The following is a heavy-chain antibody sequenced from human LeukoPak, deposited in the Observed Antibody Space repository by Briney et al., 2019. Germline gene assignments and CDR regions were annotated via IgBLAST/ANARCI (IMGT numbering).Heavy chain of an antibody. CDR2: ISSSSSTI. D-gene: IGHD3-22*01. CDR3: AREIYYDSSGYYGSVY. J-gene: IGHJ4*02. Sequence: GGSLRLSCAASGFTFSSYSMNWVRQAPGKGLEWVSYISSSSSTIYYADSVKGRFTISRDNAKNSLYLQMNSLRAEDTAVYYCAREIYYDSSGYYGSVYWGQGTLVTVSS. V-gene: IGHV3-48*04. CDR1: GFTFSSYS.